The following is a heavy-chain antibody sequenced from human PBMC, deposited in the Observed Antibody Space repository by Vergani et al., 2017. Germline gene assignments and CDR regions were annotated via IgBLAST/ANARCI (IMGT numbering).Heavy chain of an antibody. Sequence: EVQLLESGGDLVQPGGSLRLSCAASGFTFIMHAMSWVRQAPGKGLEWVSIISDNGGTTYYADSVKGRFTISRDNSKDTLYLQMNSLRAEDTAVYYCAREGPQLETGTTLLPFFIDYWGQGTLVTVSS. CDR1: GFTFIMHA. CDR3: AREGPQLETGTTLLPFFIDY. CDR2: ISDNGGTT. J-gene: IGHJ4*02. D-gene: IGHD1-7*01. V-gene: IGHV3-23*01.